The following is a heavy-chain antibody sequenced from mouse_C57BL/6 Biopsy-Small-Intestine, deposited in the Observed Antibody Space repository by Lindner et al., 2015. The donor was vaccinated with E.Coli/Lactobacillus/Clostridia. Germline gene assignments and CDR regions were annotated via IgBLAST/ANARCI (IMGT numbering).Heavy chain of an antibody. D-gene: IGHD2-4*01. J-gene: IGHJ1*03. Sequence: VQLQESGAELVKPGASVKISCKVSGYAFSRYWVNWVKQRPGEGLEWIGQIYPGDGDSNYNGEFKGKATLTVDKSSSTAYIQLSSLTSEDSAVYFCAGGLPWYFDVWGTGTTVIVSS. CDR1: GYAFSRYW. CDR2: IYPGDGDS. V-gene: IGHV1-80*01. CDR3: AGGLPWYFDV.